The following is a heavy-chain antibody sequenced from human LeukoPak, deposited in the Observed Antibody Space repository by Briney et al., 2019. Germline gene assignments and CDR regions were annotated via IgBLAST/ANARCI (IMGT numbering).Heavy chain of an antibody. CDR1: GFTVSSNY. CDR2: IYSGGST. J-gene: IGHJ4*02. D-gene: IGHD5-18*01. V-gene: IGHV3-66*04. CDR3: ARQYSYGYQSVDY. Sequence: GGSLRLSCAASGFTVSSNYMSWVGQAPGKGLEWGSVIYSGGSTYYADSVKGRFTISRDNSKNTLYLQMNSLRAEDTAVYYCARQYSYGYQSVDYWGQGTLVTVSS.